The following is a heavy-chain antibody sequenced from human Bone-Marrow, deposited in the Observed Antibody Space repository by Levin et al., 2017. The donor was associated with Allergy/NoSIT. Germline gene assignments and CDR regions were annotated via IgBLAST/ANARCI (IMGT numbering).Heavy chain of an antibody. Sequence: GGSLRLSCAASGFTVSNNYMMWVRQAPGKGLEWVALIYSRGSIHYADSVKGRFTVSRDNSKNTLFLQMTSLGVEDTAVYYCAGHTEGDCWGQGALVTVSS. CDR3: AGHTEGDC. D-gene: IGHD4-11*01. CDR2: IYSRGSI. CDR1: GFTVSNNY. J-gene: IGHJ4*02. V-gene: IGHV3-66*04.